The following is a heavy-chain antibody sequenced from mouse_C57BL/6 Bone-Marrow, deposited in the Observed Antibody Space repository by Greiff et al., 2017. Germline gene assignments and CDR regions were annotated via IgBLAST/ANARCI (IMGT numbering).Heavy chain of an antibody. CDR1: GYTFTSYW. J-gene: IGHJ2*01. Sequence: QVQLQQPGAELVKPGASVKVSCKASGYTFTSYWMHWVKQRPGQGLEWIGRIHPSDSDTNYNQKFKGKATLTVDKYSSTAYMQLSSLTSEGSAVYYCARSTTVVATDYWGQGTTLTGSS. CDR2: IHPSDSDT. D-gene: IGHD1-1*01. V-gene: IGHV1-74*01. CDR3: ARSTTVVATDY.